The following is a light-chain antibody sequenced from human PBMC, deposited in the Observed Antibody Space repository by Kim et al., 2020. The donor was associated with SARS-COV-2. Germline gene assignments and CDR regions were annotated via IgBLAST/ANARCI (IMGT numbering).Light chain of an antibody. V-gene: IGKV3-15*01. Sequence: SVSPGEIATLRCRTSQSVSSNLVWYQQKPGQAPRLLIESASTRATGCPARFSGSGSGTEFTLTISSLQSEDFAVYYCHQYNNWPYTFDQGTKLEI. CDR3: HQYNNWPYT. CDR2: SAS. J-gene: IGKJ2*01. CDR1: QSVSSN.